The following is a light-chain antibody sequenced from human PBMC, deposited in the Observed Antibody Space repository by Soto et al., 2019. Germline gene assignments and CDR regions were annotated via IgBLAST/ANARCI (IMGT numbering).Light chain of an antibody. CDR2: GAS. Sequence: EIVLTQSPGTLSLSPGGGATLSCRASQIVSSGYLAWYQQKPGQAPRLLIYGASRRATGIPDRFSGSGSGTDFTLTISSLEPEDFAVYYCQQRSNWPRTLGQATKVDIK. J-gene: IGKJ1*01. CDR1: QIVSSGY. CDR3: QQRSNWPRT. V-gene: IGKV3D-20*02.